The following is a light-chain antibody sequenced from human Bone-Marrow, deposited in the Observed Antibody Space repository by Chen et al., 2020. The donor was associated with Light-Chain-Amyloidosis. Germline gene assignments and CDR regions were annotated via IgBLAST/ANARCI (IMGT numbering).Light chain of an antibody. V-gene: IGLV2-14*01. CDR1: SSDVGTYNF. CDR3: SSYTTSGTHV. Sequence: QPALTQPASVSGSPGQSITIPCTGTSSDVGTYNFVSWYQQHPGKAPKVLIYDVSNRPSGVSNRFSGSKSGNTASLTISGLQAEDEADYYCSSYTTSGTHVFGTGTKVTVL. J-gene: IGLJ1*01. CDR2: DVS.